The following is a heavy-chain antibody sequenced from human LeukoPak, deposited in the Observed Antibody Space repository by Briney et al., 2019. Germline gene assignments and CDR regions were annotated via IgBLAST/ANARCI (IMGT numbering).Heavy chain of an antibody. Sequence: GGSLRLSCAASGFTFTSYAMSWVRQAPGKGLEWVSAISGGSTYYADSVKGRFTISRDNSKNTLYLQMNSLRAEDTAVYYCAKTDYGDFPWGQGTLVTVSS. V-gene: IGHV3-23*01. J-gene: IGHJ5*02. CDR2: ISGGST. CDR1: GFTFTSYA. D-gene: IGHD4-17*01. CDR3: AKTDYGDFP.